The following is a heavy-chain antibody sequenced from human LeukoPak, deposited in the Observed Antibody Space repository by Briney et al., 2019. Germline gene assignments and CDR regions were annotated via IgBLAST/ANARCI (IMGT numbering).Heavy chain of an antibody. CDR1: GFTFSSYG. J-gene: IGHJ4*02. CDR2: IWYDGSNK. Sequence: PGRSLRLSCAASGFTFSSYGMHWVRQAPGKGLEWVAVIWYDGSNKYYADSVKGRFTISRDNSKNTLYLQMNSLRAEDTAVYYCARERIVGWLSITPTPGVYWGQGTLVTVSS. CDR3: ARERIVGWLSITPTPGVY. D-gene: IGHD3-3*01. V-gene: IGHV3-33*01.